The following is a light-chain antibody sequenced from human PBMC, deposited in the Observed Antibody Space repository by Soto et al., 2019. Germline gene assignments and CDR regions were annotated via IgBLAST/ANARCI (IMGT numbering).Light chain of an antibody. V-gene: IGKV1-39*01. J-gene: IGKJ2*01. CDR3: QQSYSNPPT. CDR2: GAT. CDR1: QSISTY. Sequence: DIRMTHSPSSLSASVGDRVTITCRASQSISTYLSWYQQKPGKAPKLLIYGATRLQSGAPSRFTGSGSGTEFTLTISSLQPEDFATYSCQQSYSNPPTFALGTKVDIK.